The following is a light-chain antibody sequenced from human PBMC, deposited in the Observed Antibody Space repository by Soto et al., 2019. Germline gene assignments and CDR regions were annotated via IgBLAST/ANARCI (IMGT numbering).Light chain of an antibody. CDR2: DVS. Sequence: ALTQPASVSGSPGQSITISCTGTSSDVGGYNYVSWYQQHPGKAPKPMIYDVSNRPSGVSNRFSGSKSGNTASLTISGLQAEDEADYYCSSYTSSSTWVFGGGTKLTVL. J-gene: IGLJ3*02. CDR3: SSYTSSSTWV. CDR1: SSDVGGYNY. V-gene: IGLV2-14*01.